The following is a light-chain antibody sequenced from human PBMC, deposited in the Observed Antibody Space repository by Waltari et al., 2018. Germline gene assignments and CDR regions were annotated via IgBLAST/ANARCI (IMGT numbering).Light chain of an antibody. V-gene: IGKV3-11*01. Sequence: DIVLTQSPVTLSLSPGERATLSCRASQSIGTSLGWYQQKPGQAPRLLIYGASNRATGIPVRFSGSGSGTDVTLTISTLETEDFAVYYCQQHSRWPLTFGGGTKVEI. CDR3: QQHSRWPLT. J-gene: IGKJ4*01. CDR1: QSIGTS. CDR2: GAS.